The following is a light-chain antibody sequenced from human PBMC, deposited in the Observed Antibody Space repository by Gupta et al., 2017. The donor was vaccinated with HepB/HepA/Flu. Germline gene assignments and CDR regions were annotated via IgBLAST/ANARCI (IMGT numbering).Light chain of an antibody. J-gene: IGKJ1*01. V-gene: IGKV3D-20*02. CDR1: QSVLNDY. CDR3: QHENQSLRK. Sequence: EILLTQSPDTLSLSPGETATLSCRASQSVLNDYLAWYQQKPGQAPRLLIYDTSNRVTGIPDRFSGSGSGTDFTLTITKVEPADFAVYYCQHENQSLRKFGQGTKVEI. CDR2: DTS.